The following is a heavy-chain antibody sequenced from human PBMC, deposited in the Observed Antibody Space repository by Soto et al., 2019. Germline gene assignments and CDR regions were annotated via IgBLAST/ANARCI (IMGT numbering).Heavy chain of an antibody. CDR2: IDPSDSYT. V-gene: IGHV5-10-1*01. J-gene: IGHJ6*02. CDR3: ARRARYCSSTSCRAPDAMDV. D-gene: IGHD2-2*01. Sequence: PGESLKISCKGSGYSFTSYWISWVRQMPGKGLEWMGRIDPSDSYTNYSPSFQGHVTISADRSISTAYLQWSSLKASDTAMYYCARRARYCSSTSCRAPDAMDVWGQGTTVIVSS. CDR1: GYSFTSYW.